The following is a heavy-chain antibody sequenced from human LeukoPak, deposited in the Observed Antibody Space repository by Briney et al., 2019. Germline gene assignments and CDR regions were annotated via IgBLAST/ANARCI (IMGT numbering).Heavy chain of an antibody. CDR1: GYTFTSFG. Sequence: ASVKVSCKASGYTFTSFGISWVRQAPGQGLEWMGWISAYNGNTNYAQKLQGRVTMTTDTSTSTAYMELRSLRSDDTAAYYCARDWVGYYGSRSGGDWFDPWGQGTLVTVSS. J-gene: IGHJ5*02. CDR2: ISAYNGNT. D-gene: IGHD3-10*01. V-gene: IGHV1-18*01. CDR3: ARDWVGYYGSRSGGDWFDP.